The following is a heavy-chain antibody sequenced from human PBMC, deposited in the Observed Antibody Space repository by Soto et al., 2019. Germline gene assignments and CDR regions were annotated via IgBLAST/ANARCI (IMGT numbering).Heavy chain of an antibody. Sequence: EVQLVESGGGLVQPGGSLRLSCAASGFTFSTYWMHWVRQAPGKGLVWVSRINSDGSSTNYADSVKGRFTISRDNAENTLYLEINNLRAEDTAVYYCARDYYTRLGHCSGGGCPLDSWGQGTLVTVSS. V-gene: IGHV3-74*01. D-gene: IGHD2-15*01. CDR1: GFTFSTYW. CDR3: ARDYYTRLGHCSGGGCPLDS. CDR2: INSDGSST. J-gene: IGHJ4*02.